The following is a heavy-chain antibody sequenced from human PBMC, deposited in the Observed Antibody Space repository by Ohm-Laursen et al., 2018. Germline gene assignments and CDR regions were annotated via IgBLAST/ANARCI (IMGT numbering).Heavy chain of an antibody. CDR3: ARLNNPRGYYYYGMDV. V-gene: IGHV2-70*11. Sequence: TQTLTLTCTFSGFALSTGGMCVSWIRQPPGKALEWLARIDWDDDKYYSTSLKTRLTISKDTSKNQVVLTITNMDPVDTATYYCARLNNPRGYYYYGMDVWGQGTTVTVSS. D-gene: IGHD1-14*01. CDR1: GFALSTGGMC. J-gene: IGHJ6*02. CDR2: IDWDDDK.